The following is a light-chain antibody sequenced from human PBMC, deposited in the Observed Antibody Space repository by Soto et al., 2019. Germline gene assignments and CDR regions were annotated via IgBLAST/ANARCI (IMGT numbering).Light chain of an antibody. Sequence: EIVLTQSPCTLSLSPGERATLSCRASQSVSSDYLAWYQQKPGQAPRLLIYGASNRATGIPDRFSGSGSGADFTLTISRLEPEDFAVYSCQQFDTPPRTFGQGTKVDIK. CDR2: GAS. CDR3: QQFDTPPRT. J-gene: IGKJ1*01. CDR1: QSVSSDY. V-gene: IGKV3-20*01.